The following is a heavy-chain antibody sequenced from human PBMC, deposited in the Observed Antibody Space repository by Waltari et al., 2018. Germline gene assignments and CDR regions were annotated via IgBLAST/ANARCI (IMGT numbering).Heavy chain of an antibody. Sequence: QVQLVQSGAEVKKPGASVKVSCKASGYTFTGYYMHWVRQAPGQGLEWMGRINPNSGGTNYAQELQGRVAMTRDTSISTAYMELSRLRSDDTAVYYCARTIWTGYFYYYGMDVWGQGTTVTVSS. CDR3: ARTIWTGYFYYYGMDV. V-gene: IGHV1-2*06. CDR2: INPNSGGT. CDR1: GYTFTGYY. D-gene: IGHD3-9*01. J-gene: IGHJ6*02.